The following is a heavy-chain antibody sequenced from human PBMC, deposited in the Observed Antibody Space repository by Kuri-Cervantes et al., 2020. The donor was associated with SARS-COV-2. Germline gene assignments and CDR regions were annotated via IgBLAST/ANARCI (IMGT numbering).Heavy chain of an antibody. D-gene: IGHD3-16*01. CDR2: IKSKTDGGTT. CDR1: GFTFSNAW. J-gene: IGHJ4*02. V-gene: IGHV3-15*01. Sequence: GGSLRLSCAASGFTFSNAWMSWVRQAPGKGLEWVGRIKSKTDGGTTDYAAPVKGRFTISRDDSKNTLYLQMNSLKTEDTAVYYCTTEYVLFTYYFDYWGQGTPVTVSS. CDR3: TTEYVLFTYYFDY.